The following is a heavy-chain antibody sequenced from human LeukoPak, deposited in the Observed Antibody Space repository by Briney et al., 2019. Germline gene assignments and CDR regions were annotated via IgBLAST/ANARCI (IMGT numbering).Heavy chain of an antibody. CDR1: GGSISNYY. CDR2: IYTCGST. D-gene: IGHD2/OR15-2a*01. J-gene: IGHJ6*02. Sequence: SETLSLTCTVSGGSISNYYWSWIRQPAGKGLEWIGRIYTCGSTTYSPSLKSRVTMSVDTSKNQFSLQLSSVTAADTAVYYCARQYFTSGKYYYAMDVWGQGTTVTVSS. V-gene: IGHV4-4*07. CDR3: ARQYFTSGKYYYAMDV.